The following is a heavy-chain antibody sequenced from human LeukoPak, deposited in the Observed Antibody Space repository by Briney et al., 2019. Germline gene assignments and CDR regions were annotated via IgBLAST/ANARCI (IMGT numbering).Heavy chain of an antibody. CDR2: IYTSGST. CDR3: ARESYIPGSVAFDI. D-gene: IGHD3-10*01. Sequence: SETLSLTCTVSGGSISSYYWSWIRQPAGKGLEWIGRIYTSGSTNYNPSLKSRVTMSVDTSKNQFSLKLSSVTAADTAVYYCARESYIPGSVAFDIWGQGTMVTVSS. J-gene: IGHJ3*02. V-gene: IGHV4-4*07. CDR1: GGSISSYY.